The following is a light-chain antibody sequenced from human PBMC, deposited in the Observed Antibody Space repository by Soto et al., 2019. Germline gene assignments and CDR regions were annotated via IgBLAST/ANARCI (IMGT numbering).Light chain of an antibody. CDR2: GAS. J-gene: IGKJ1*01. CDR1: QSVTKNN. CDR3: QQYNNWPRT. V-gene: IGKV3D-15*01. Sequence: EIVLTQSPGTLSLSRGEGATLSCRASQSVTKNNLNWYQQKPGQAPRLLIYGASTRATGIPARFSGSGSGTEFTLTISSLQSEDFAVYYCQQYNNWPRTLGQGTKVDIK.